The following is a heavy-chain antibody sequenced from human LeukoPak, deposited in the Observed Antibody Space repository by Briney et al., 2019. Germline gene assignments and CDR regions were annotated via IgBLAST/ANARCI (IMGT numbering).Heavy chain of an antibody. D-gene: IGHD6-13*01. CDR3: ARLAAAGKYWFDP. Sequence: SETLSLTCTVSGGSISSGSYYWSWIRQPAGKGLEWIGRIYTSGSTNYNPSLKSRVTISVDTSKNQFSLKLSSVTAADTAVYYCARLAAAGKYWFDPWGQGTLVTVSS. CDR2: IYTSGST. J-gene: IGHJ5*02. CDR1: GGSISSGSYY. V-gene: IGHV4-61*02.